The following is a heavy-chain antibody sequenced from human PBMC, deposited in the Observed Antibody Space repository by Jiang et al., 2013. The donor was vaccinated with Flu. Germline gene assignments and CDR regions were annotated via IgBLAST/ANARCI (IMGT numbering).Heavy chain of an antibody. V-gene: IGHV3-9*01. CDR1: GFTFDDYA. Sequence: VESGGGLVQPGRSLRLSCAVSGFTFDDYAMHWVRQAPGKGLEWVSGISWNSGSIGYADSVKGRFTISRDNAKNSLYLQMNSLRAEDTALYYCAKETEQLANWFDPWGQGTLVTVSS. D-gene: IGHD6-13*01. CDR2: ISWNSGSI. CDR3: AKETEQLANWFDP. J-gene: IGHJ5*02.